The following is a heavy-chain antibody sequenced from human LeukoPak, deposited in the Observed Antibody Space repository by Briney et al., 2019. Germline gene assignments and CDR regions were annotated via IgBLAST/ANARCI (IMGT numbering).Heavy chain of an antibody. CDR1: GFNFIDYS. CDR2: IGISSGNT. D-gene: IGHD5-12*01. CDR3: ARDHRYAFDN. V-gene: IGHV3-48*01. Sequence: GGSLRLSCAASGFNFIDYSMNWVRQAPGKGLEWVSYIGISSGNTKYADSVKGRFTISRDKARNSLYLQMNSLRVEDTAMYYCARDHRYAFDNWGHGTLVTVSS. J-gene: IGHJ4*01.